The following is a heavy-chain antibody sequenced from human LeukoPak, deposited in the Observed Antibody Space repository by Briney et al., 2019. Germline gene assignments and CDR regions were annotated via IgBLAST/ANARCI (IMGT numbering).Heavy chain of an antibody. CDR3: ARFGIAEQTFDY. CDR1: GGSISSYY. J-gene: IGHJ4*02. Sequence: SETLSLTCSVSGGSISSYYWTWIRQSPGKGLEWIGYIFHNATTTYNPSLKSRVTISVDTSKNHFSLKLTSVTAADTAVYYCARFGIAEQTFDYWGQGTLVTVSS. V-gene: IGHV4-59*01. D-gene: IGHD1-14*01. CDR2: IFHNATT.